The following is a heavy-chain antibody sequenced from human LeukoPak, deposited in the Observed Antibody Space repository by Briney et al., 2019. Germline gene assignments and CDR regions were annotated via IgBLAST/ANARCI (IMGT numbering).Heavy chain of an antibody. CDR3: AKVVNSGTNYYYGMDV. V-gene: IGHV3-30-3*01. CDR2: ISYDGSNK. Sequence: GGSLRLSCAASGFTFSSYAMHWVRQAPGKGLEWVAVISYDGSNKYYADSVKGRFTISRDNSKNTLYLHMNSLRAEDTAIYYCAKVVNSGTNYYYGMDVWGQGTTVTVSS. J-gene: IGHJ6*02. CDR1: GFTFSSYA. D-gene: IGHD1-26*01.